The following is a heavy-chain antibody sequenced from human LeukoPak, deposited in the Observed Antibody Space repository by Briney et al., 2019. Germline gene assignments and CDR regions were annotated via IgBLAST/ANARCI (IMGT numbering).Heavy chain of an antibody. CDR3: VRDGQGFTPLDY. CDR1: GVAFSSHW. J-gene: IGHJ4*02. V-gene: IGHV3-74*01. Sequence: GGPLRLSCAASGVAFSSHWMHWVRQAPGKGLVWVSGISSDGSRPRYADSVNGRFTISRDNAKNTLYLQMNSLRAEDTAVYFCVRDGQGFTPLDYWGQGTLVTVSS. D-gene: IGHD2-15*01. CDR2: ISSDGSRP.